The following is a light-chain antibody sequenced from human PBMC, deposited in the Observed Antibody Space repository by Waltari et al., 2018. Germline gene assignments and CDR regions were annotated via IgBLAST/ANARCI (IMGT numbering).Light chain of an antibody. J-gene: IGLJ3*02. CDR1: SSDVGAYDY. V-gene: IGLV2-14*01. CDR3: LSHTRSGSWV. CDR2: DVS. Sequence: QSALTQPASVSGSPGQSIAISCTGTSSDVGAYDYVSWYQQHAGKGPRLMISDVSKRPSGVAYRFSGSKSGNTDSLTISGLQAEDEVHYYCLSHTRSGSWVCGGGTKVTVL.